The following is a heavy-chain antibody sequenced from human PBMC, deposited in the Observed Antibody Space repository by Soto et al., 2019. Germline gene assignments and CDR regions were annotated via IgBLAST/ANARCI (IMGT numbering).Heavy chain of an antibody. CDR1: GGSVSSGSYY. Sequence: SETLSLTCTVSGGSVSSGSYYWTWIRQPPGKGLEWIGYISYTGTTNYNPSLKSRVTISVDTSKNQFSLRLSSVTPADTALYYCAKLVAVAGTDDWFDPWGQGTLVTVSS. CDR2: ISYTGTT. D-gene: IGHD6-19*01. CDR3: AKLVAVAGTDDWFDP. V-gene: IGHV4-61*01. J-gene: IGHJ5*02.